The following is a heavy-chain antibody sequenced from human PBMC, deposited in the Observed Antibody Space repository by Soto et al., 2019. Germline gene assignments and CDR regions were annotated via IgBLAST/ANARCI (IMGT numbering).Heavy chain of an antibody. J-gene: IGHJ4*02. CDR2: IYRDGTT. CDR3: MRGNTGYGNFDY. V-gene: IGHV3-74*01. Sequence: EVQLEESGGGLFQPGGSLRLTCAVSGFSLNNYWMHWVRQGPGKGLVWVARIYRDGTTSYADSVKGRCTISRDNAKNTVSLQINSLNDEDTAVYYCMRGNTGYGNFDYWGQGTLVTVSS. D-gene: IGHD5-12*01. CDR1: GFSLNNYW.